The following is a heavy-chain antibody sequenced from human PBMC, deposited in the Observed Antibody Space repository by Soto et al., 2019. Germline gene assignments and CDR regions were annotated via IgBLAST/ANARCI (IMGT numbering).Heavy chain of an antibody. V-gene: IGHV1-8*01. CDR3: ARVRDIVVVPAATIDY. CDR1: GYTFTSYD. CDR2: MNPNSGNT. D-gene: IGHD2-2*01. Sequence: ASVKVSCKASGYTFTSYDINWVRQATGQGLEWMGWMNPNSGNTGYAQKFQGRVTMTRNTSISTAYMELSSLRSEDTAVYYCARVRDIVVVPAATIDYWGQGTLVTVSS. J-gene: IGHJ4*02.